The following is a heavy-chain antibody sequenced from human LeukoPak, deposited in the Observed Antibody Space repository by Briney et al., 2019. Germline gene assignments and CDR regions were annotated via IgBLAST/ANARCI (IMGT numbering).Heavy chain of an antibody. D-gene: IGHD1-26*01. V-gene: IGHV4-59*01. Sequence: SETLSLTCTVSGGSISSYYWSWIRQPPGKGLEWIGYIYYSGSTNYNPPLKSRVTISVDTSKNQFSLKLSSVTAADTAVYYCASNSGSYSTTIAFDIWGQGTMVTVSS. J-gene: IGHJ3*02. CDR2: IYYSGST. CDR1: GGSISSYY. CDR3: ASNSGSYSTTIAFDI.